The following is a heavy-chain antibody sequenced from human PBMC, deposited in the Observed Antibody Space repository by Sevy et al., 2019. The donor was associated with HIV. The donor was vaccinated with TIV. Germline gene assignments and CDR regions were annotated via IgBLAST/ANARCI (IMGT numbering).Heavy chain of an antibody. D-gene: IGHD1-1*01. CDR2: ISYDGNKK. CDR3: ARDGGWYNYAPSDY. Sequence: GGSLRLSCAASGFSFSSHGMHWVRQAPGKGLEWQSVISYDGNKKYYADSVKGRFTISIDNSKNTLYLQMNSLRPEDTAVYYCARDGGWYNYAPSDYWGQGTLVTVSS. CDR1: GFSFSSHG. V-gene: IGHV3-30*03. J-gene: IGHJ4*02.